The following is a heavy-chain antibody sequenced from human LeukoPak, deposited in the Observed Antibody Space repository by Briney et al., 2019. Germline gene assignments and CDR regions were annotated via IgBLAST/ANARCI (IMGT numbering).Heavy chain of an antibody. CDR2: IHYSGSA. CDR1: GGSLTGHY. V-gene: IGHV4-59*11. Sequence: SETLSLTCTVSGGSLTGHYWSWIRQLPGTGLEWIGYIHYSGSANYNPSLKSRITIPVDTPSNTLSLRLTSVTAADTGIYYCARLHALGAEEFDPWGQGTLVTVSS. J-gene: IGHJ5*02. D-gene: IGHD3-16*01. CDR3: ARLHALGAEEFDP.